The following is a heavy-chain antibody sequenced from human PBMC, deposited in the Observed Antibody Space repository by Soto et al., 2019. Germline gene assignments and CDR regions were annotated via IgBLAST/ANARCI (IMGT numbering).Heavy chain of an antibody. CDR3: AREDVSMVTTFLDY. Sequence: PGGSLRLSCAASGFPFNNYAMHWVRQAPGKGLEWVAVIWHDGSDEHYADSVKGRFRIARDNSNNTLYLQMNSLRGEDTALYYCAREDVSMVTTFLDYWGLGTLVTVSS. D-gene: IGHD2-21*02. CDR2: IWHDGSDE. CDR1: GFPFNNYA. V-gene: IGHV3-33*01. J-gene: IGHJ4*02.